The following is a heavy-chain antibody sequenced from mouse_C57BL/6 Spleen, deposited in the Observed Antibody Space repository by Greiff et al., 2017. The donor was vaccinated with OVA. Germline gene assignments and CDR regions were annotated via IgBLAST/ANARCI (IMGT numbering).Heavy chain of an antibody. J-gene: IGHJ4*01. CDR3: AREGDGYYVYAMDY. CDR1: GYAFSSYW. V-gene: IGHV1-80*01. CDR2: IYPGDGDT. D-gene: IGHD2-3*01. Sequence: VQLQQSGAELVKPGASVKISCKASGYAFSSYWMNWVKQRPGKGLEWIGQIYPGDGDTNYNGKFKGKATLTADKSSSTAYMQLSSLTSEDSAVYFCAREGDGYYVYAMDYWGQGTSVTVSS.